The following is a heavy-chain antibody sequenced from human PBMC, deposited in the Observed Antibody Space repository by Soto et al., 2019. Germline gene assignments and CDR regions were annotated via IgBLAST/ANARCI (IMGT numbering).Heavy chain of an antibody. Sequence: EVTLRLSCSASGFTFRTYGMNWVRPAPEKRLEWVSYIGFGSSTKNYADSVEGRFTISRDNAKNSLYLQMNSLRAEDTAVYYCARDQLYYNDISGRPLNAFDVWGQGTMVTVSS. D-gene: IGHD3-22*01. V-gene: IGHV3-48*01. CDR3: ARDQLYYNDISGRPLNAFDV. CDR2: IGFGSSTK. CDR1: GFTFRTYG. J-gene: IGHJ3*01.